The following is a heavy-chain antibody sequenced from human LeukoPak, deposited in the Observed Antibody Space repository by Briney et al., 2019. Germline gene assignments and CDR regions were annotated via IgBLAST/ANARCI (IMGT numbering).Heavy chain of an antibody. D-gene: IGHD3-22*01. Sequence: PSETLSLTCAVYGGSFSGYYWGWIRQPPGKGLEWIANIYYSGTTDYNPSLKSRVTMSVDTSKNQFSLRLRSVTAADTALYYCARRQLEKGYSFDYWGQGTVVTVSS. J-gene: IGHJ4*02. CDR2: IYYSGTT. CDR3: ARRQLEKGYSFDY. CDR1: GGSFSGYY. V-gene: IGHV4-34*01.